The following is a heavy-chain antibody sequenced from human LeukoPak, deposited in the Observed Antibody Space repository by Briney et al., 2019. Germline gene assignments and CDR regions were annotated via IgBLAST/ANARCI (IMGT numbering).Heavy chain of an antibody. V-gene: IGHV3-66*01. CDR1: GFTVSTNY. Sequence: GGSLRLSCAASGFTVSTNYMNWVRQAPGKGLEWVALIYSDGSTYYADSVKGRFTISRDNSKNTLYLQMNSPRAEDTAVYYCARDLGYCSGSTCYVGYFDYWGQGTQVTVSS. D-gene: IGHD2-15*01. CDR3: ARDLGYCSGSTCYVGYFDY. CDR2: IYSDGST. J-gene: IGHJ4*02.